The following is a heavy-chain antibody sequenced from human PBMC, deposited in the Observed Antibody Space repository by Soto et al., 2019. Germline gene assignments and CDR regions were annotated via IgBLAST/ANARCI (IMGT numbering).Heavy chain of an antibody. CDR2: IVSDGSAI. CDR1: GFPFSFYG. J-gene: IGHJ3*02. CDR3: ARDEAFDKETGFDM. V-gene: IGHV3-33*01. Sequence: PGGSLRLSCAVSGFPFSFYGFHWVRQSPGKGLEWLGVIVSDGSAIYHADSLEGRFFISRDNSKDILYLQMNSLRVEDTAVYYCARDEAFDKETGFDMWGQGTMVTVSS. D-gene: IGHD3-3*02.